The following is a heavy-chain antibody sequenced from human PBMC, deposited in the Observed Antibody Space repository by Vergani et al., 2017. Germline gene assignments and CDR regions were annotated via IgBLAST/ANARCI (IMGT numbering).Heavy chain of an antibody. CDR1: GFSFSSFG. D-gene: IGHD3-22*01. Sequence: QVQLVESGGGVVQPGRSLRLSCAASGFSFSSFGFNWVRQAPGKGLEWVAFIRYDGTKRFYGDSVKGRFTISRDNSQTTVFLQMNSLRADDSAVYYCTKAGQYDSDNFHDSWGQGALVTVAS. V-gene: IGHV3-30*02. CDR3: TKAGQYDSDNFHDS. CDR2: IRYDGTKR. J-gene: IGHJ1*01.